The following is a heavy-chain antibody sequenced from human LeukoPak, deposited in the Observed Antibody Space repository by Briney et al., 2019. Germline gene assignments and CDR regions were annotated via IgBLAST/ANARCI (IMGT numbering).Heavy chain of an antibody. CDR2: ISGSGGST. D-gene: IGHD2-2*01. CDR3: VKDPVVVVPAAILGLFDY. Sequence: GGSLRLSCAASGFTFSSCAMSWVRQAPGKGLEWVSAISGSGGSTYYADSVKGRFTISRDNSKNTLYLQMNSLRAEDTAVYYCVKDPVVVVPAAILGLFDYWGQGTLVTVSS. V-gene: IGHV3-23*01. CDR1: GFTFSSCA. J-gene: IGHJ4*02.